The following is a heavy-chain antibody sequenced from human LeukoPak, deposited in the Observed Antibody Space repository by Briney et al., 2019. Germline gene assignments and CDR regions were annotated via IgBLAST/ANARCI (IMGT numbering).Heavy chain of an antibody. Sequence: PGGSLRLSCAASGFTFSSYGMHWVRQAPGKGLEWVAFIRYDGSNKYYADSVKGRFTISRDNSKNTLYLQMNSLRAEDTAVYYCAKDPWEVGATSEIDYWGQGTLVTVSS. CDR1: GFTFSSYG. D-gene: IGHD1-26*01. CDR2: IRYDGSNK. V-gene: IGHV3-30*02. CDR3: AKDPWEVGATSEIDY. J-gene: IGHJ4*02.